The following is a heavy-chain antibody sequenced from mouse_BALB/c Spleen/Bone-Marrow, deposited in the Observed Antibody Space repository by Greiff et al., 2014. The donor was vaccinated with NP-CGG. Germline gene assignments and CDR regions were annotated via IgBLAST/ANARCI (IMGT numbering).Heavy chain of an antibody. Sequence: EVQLQQSGPELVKLGTSVKISCKASGYSFTGYLMNWVKQSHGKSLEWIGRINPYNSDASYNPKFKGKATLTVDKSSSTAHMDLLSLTSEDSAVYYCGRSVYGSFDSWGQGTTLTVSS. CDR3: GRSVYGSFDS. CDR2: INPYNSDA. J-gene: IGHJ2*01. CDR1: GYSFTGYL. D-gene: IGHD2-1*01. V-gene: IGHV1-37*01.